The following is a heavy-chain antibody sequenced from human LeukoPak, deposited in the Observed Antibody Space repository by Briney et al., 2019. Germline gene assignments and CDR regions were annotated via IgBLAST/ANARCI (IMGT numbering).Heavy chain of an antibody. CDR2: IIPILGIA. CDR3: ARERGDSYDGNDAFDI. CDR1: GGTFSSYA. D-gene: IGHD2-21*01. Sequence: SVKVSCKASGGTFSSYAISWVRQAPGQGLEWMGRIIPILGIANYAQKFQGRVTITADKSTSTAYMELSSLRSEDTAVYYCARERGDSYDGNDAFDIWGQGTMVTVSS. J-gene: IGHJ3*02. V-gene: IGHV1-69*04.